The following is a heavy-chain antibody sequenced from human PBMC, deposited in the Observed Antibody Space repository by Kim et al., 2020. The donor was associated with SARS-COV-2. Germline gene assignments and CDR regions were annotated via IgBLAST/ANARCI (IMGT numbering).Heavy chain of an antibody. CDR3: VRGSGSFYGWFDN. J-gene: IGHJ4*02. D-gene: IGHD1-26*01. Sequence: GGSLRLSCAASGFTFSEHYMTWIRQAPGKGLEWVSYIIGTTNSKYYADSVKGRFTISRDNAKNSLYLQMNSLRAEDTALYYCVRGSGSFYGWFDNWGQGTPVTVSS. CDR1: GFTFSEHY. CDR2: IIGTTNSK. V-gene: IGHV3-11*04.